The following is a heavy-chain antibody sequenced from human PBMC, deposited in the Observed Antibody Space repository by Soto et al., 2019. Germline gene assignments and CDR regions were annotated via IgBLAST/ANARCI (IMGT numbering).Heavy chain of an antibody. CDR3: ARDGTRPQSIAAHPWDY. CDR2: INAGNGNT. J-gene: IGHJ4*02. Sequence: ASVKVSCKASGYTFTSYAMHWVRQAPGQRLEWMGWINAGNGNTKYSQKFQGRVTITRDTSASTAYMELSSLRSEDTAVYYCARDGTRPQSIAAHPWDYWGQGTLVTVSS. CDR1: GYTFTSYA. V-gene: IGHV1-3*01. D-gene: IGHD6-6*01.